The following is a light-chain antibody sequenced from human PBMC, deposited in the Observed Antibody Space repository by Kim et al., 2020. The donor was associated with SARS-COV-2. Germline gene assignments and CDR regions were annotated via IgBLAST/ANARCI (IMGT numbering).Light chain of an antibody. Sequence: LGQTGRITCQGDSLRSYDASGDQQKPGQAPVLVIYGKNNRPSGIPDRFSGSSSGNTASLTITGAQAEDEADYDCNSRDSSGNHLGVFGGGTQLTVL. CDR2: GKN. CDR1: SLRSYD. V-gene: IGLV3-19*01. CDR3: NSRDSSGNHLGV. J-gene: IGLJ2*01.